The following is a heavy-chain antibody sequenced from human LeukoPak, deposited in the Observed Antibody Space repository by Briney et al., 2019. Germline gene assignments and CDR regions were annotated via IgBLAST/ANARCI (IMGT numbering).Heavy chain of an antibody. J-gene: IGHJ4*02. CDR3: ARFPPWLVQYYFDY. CDR2: ISAYNGNT. CDR1: GYTFTSYG. D-gene: IGHD6-19*01. Sequence: VASVKVSCKASGYTFTSYGISWVRQAPGQGLEWMGWISAYNGNTNYAQKLQGRVTMTTDTSTSTAYMELRSLRSDDTAVYYCARFPPWLVQYYFDYWGQGTLVTVSS. V-gene: IGHV1-18*01.